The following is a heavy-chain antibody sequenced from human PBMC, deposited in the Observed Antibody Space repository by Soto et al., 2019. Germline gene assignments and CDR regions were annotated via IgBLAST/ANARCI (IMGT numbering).Heavy chain of an antibody. CDR2: ISYDGSNT. V-gene: IGHV3-30-3*01. CDR1: GFTFSSYA. D-gene: IGHD5-12*01. CDR3: ARDRDGYNPAYYCDS. J-gene: IGHJ4*02. Sequence: QVQLVEAGGGVVQPGRSLRLSCAASGFTFSSYAMHWVRQAPGKGLEWVAVISYDGSNTYYGDAVKGRFTISRDNSQHTLYLQMNSLRAADTAAYHCARDRDGYNPAYYCDSWGQGTLVTVSS.